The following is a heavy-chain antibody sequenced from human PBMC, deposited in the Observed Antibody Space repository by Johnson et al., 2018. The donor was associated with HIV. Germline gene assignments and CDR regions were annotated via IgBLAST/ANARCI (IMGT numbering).Heavy chain of an antibody. CDR2: LYSGGSI. V-gene: IGHV3-53*01. CDR3: AREAYCSGGSCYDAFDI. Sequence: VQLVESGGGLIQPGGSLRLSCAASGFTVSSNYMSWVRQAPGRGLEWVSVLYSGGSIYYTDSVKGRFTISRDNSKNTLYLQMNSLRAEDTAVYYCAREAYCSGGSCYDAFDIWGQGTMVTVSS. J-gene: IGHJ3*02. CDR1: GFTVSSNY. D-gene: IGHD2-15*01.